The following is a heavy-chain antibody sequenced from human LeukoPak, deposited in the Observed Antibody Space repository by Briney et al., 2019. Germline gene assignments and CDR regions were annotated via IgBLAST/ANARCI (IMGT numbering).Heavy chain of an antibody. V-gene: IGHV3-23*01. D-gene: IGHD6-13*01. CDR1: GFTFSSYA. J-gene: IGHJ4*02. CDR3: ARDRPKRSIAAAGTY. CDR2: ISGSGGST. Sequence: GGSLRLSCAASGFTFSSYAMSWVRQAPGKGLEWVSAISGSGGSTYYADSVKGRFTISRDNSKNTLYLQMNSLRAEDTAVYYCARDRPKRSIAAAGTYWGQGTLVTVSS.